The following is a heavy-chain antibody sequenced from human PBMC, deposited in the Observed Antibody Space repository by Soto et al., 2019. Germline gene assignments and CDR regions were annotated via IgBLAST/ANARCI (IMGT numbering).Heavy chain of an antibody. V-gene: IGHV3-23*01. CDR2: ISGSGGST. J-gene: IGHJ4*02. CDR1: GFTFSSYA. CDR3: AKDWNGPWYYFDY. Sequence: EVQLLESGGGLVQPGGSLRLSCAASGFTFSSYAMGWVRQAPGKGLEGVSAISGSGGSTYYADSVKGRFTISRDNSKNTLYLQMNSLRAEDTAVYYCAKDWNGPWYYFDYWGQGTLVTVSS. D-gene: IGHD1-1*01.